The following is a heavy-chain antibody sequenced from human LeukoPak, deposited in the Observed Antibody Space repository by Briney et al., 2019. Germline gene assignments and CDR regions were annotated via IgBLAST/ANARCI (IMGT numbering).Heavy chain of an antibody. D-gene: IGHD2-21*02. CDR1: GYSISRGYY. CDR3: ARVMAYCGGDCYSLFDP. J-gene: IGHJ5*02. V-gene: IGHV4-38-2*02. Sequence: SETLSLTCTVSGYSISRGYYWGWIRQPPGKGLEWIGSIYHSGSTYYNPSLKSRVTISVDTSKNQFSLKLSSVTAADTAVYYCARVMAYCGGDCYSLFDPWGQGTLVTVSS. CDR2: IYHSGST.